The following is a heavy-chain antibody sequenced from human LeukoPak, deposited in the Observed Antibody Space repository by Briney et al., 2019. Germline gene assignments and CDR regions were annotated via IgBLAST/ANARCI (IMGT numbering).Heavy chain of an antibody. J-gene: IGHJ4*02. D-gene: IGHD3-22*01. Sequence: GASVKVSCKASGGTFSSYAVSWVRQAPGQGLEWMGRIIPILGIANYAQKFQGRVTITADKSTSTAYMELSSLRSEDTAVYYCARVVDDSRSDYFDYWAREPWSPSPQ. CDR2: IIPILGIA. V-gene: IGHV1-69*04. CDR1: GGTFSSYA. CDR3: ARVVDDSRSDYFDY.